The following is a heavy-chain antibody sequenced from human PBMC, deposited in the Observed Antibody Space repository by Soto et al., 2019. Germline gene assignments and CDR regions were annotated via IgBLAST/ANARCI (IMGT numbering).Heavy chain of an antibody. CDR1: GDTFSSYA. D-gene: IGHD3-22*01. V-gene: IGHV1-69*01. CDR3: ARVGPAHYYDSSGYYSPLDY. J-gene: IGHJ4*02. CDR2: IIPMFGTA. Sequence: QVQLVQAGAEVKKPGYSVKVSCKADGDTFSSYAINWVRQAPGQGLEWMGGIIPMFGTANYAQKFKGRVTITAGESTSKVYMELSSLRSEDTAVYYCARVGPAHYYDSSGYYSPLDYWGQGTLVTVSS.